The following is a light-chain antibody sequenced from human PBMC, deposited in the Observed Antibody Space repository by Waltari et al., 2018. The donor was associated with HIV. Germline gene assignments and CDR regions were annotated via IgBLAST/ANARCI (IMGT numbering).Light chain of an antibody. J-gene: IGLJ2*01. Sequence: QSVLTQSPSVSGAPGQRVTISCTGSSSNIGAGYDVHWYQQLPGTAPKLLIYGNTNRPSGVPDRFSGSKSGTSASLAITGLQAEDEADYYCQSLRVFGGGTKLTVL. V-gene: IGLV1-40*01. CDR2: GNT. CDR1: SSNIGAGYD. CDR3: QSLRV.